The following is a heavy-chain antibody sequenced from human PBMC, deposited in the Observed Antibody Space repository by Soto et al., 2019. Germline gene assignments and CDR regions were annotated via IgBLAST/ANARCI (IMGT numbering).Heavy chain of an antibody. CDR1: GYTFSSYD. D-gene: IGHD6-6*01. J-gene: IGHJ5*02. Sequence: QVQLVQSGAEVKEPGASVKVSCKASGYTFSSYDINWVRQATGQGLEWMGWMNPNSGNTGSAQNFQGRVTMTSNTSISTAYMELSSLRSEDTAGYYCARARYSNSHNWFDPWGQGTLVTVSS. CDR3: ARARYSNSHNWFDP. V-gene: IGHV1-8*01. CDR2: MNPNSGNT.